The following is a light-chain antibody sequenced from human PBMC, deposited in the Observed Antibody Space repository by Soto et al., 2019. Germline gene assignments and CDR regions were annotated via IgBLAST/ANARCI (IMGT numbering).Light chain of an antibody. J-gene: IGLJ1*01. CDR3: SSYTSSSTPCV. CDR1: SSDVGGYNY. Sequence: QSALTQPASVSGSPGQSITISCTGTSSDVGGYNYVSWYQQHPGKAPKLMIYDVSNRPSGVSNRFSGSKSGNTASLTISVPKAEDEADYYCSSYTSSSTPCVFGTGTKVTVL. V-gene: IGLV2-14*01. CDR2: DVS.